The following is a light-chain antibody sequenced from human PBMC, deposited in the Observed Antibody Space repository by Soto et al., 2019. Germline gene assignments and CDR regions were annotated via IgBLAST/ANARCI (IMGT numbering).Light chain of an antibody. CDR1: SSDVGGYNY. J-gene: IGLJ1*01. Sequence: QSVLTQPRSVSGSPGQSVTISCTGTSSDVGGYNYVSWYQQHPGKAPKLMIYDVRKWPSGVPDRFSGSKSGNTASLTISGLQAEDEADYYCCSYAGRSYVFGRGTKVTVL. CDR2: DVR. V-gene: IGLV2-11*01. CDR3: CSYAGRSYV.